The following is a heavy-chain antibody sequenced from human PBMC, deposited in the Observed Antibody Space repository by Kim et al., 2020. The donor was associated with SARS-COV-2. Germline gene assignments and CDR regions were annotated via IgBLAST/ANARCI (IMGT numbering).Heavy chain of an antibody. Sequence: GGSLRLSCVGSGFTFSSYGIHWVRQAPGKGLEWVAVISYDGSSKNYGDSVKGRFTIFRDNSKNTLYLQMNSLRAEDTAVYYCAKDISPIDQYDRSGYIDYWGQGTLVTVSS. V-gene: IGHV3-30*18. CDR1: GFTFSSYG. J-gene: IGHJ4*02. CDR3: AKDISPIDQYDRSGYIDY. D-gene: IGHD3-22*01. CDR2: ISYDGSSK.